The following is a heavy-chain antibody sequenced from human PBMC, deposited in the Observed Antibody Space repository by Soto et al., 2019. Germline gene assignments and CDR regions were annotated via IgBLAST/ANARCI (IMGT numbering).Heavy chain of an antibody. V-gene: IGHV3-64*01. Sequence: GGSLRLSCAASGFTFSSYATHWVRQAPGKGLEYVSAISSNGGSTYYANSVKGRFTISRDNSKNTLYLQMGSLRAEDMAVYYCARKVVVAATGAFDIWGQGTMVTVSS. CDR3: ARKVVVAATGAFDI. D-gene: IGHD2-15*01. CDR2: ISSNGGST. J-gene: IGHJ3*02. CDR1: GFTFSSYA.